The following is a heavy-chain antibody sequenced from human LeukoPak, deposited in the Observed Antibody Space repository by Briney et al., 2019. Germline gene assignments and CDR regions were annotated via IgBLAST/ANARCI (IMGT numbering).Heavy chain of an antibody. CDR2: ISSSSSYT. CDR1: GFTFSDYY. D-gene: IGHD5-12*01. CDR3: ARAQTLYSGYDSKWFDP. V-gene: IGHV3-11*06. J-gene: IGHJ5*02. Sequence: PGGSLRLSCAASGFTFSDYYMSWIRQAPGKGLEWVSYISSSSSYTNYADSAKGRFTISRDNAKNSLYLQMNSLRAEDTAVYYCARAQTLYSGYDSKWFDPWGQGTLVTVSS.